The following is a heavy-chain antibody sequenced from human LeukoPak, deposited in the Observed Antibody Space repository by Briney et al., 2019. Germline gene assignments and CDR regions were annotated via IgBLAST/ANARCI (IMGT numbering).Heavy chain of an antibody. CDR2: TWHDGSNT. CDR3: ARDRYSDY. J-gene: IGHJ4*02. V-gene: IGHV3-33*01. Sequence: PGGSLRLSCAASGFTVSGYGMHWVRQAPGEGLEWVAITWHDGSNTFYSDSVKGRFTISRDNSKNTLYLQMNSLRAEDTAVYYCARDRYSDYWGQGTLVTVSS. CDR1: GFTVSGYG. D-gene: IGHD2-2*02.